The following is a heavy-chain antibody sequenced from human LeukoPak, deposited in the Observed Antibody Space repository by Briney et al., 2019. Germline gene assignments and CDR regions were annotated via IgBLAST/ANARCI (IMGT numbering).Heavy chain of an antibody. CDR1: GFTFSSYE. J-gene: IGHJ4*02. CDR2: ISSSGNTI. Sequence: GGTLRLSCAASGFTFSSYEMNWVRQAPGKGQEWVSYISSSGNTIYYADSVKGRFTISRDNAKNSLYLQMNSLRAEDTAVYYCARTKHTYRALDYWGQGTLVTVSS. CDR3: ARTKHTYRALDY. D-gene: IGHD2-21*01. V-gene: IGHV3-48*03.